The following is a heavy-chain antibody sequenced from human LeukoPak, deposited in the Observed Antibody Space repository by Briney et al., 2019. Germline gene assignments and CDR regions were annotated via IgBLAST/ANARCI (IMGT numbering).Heavy chain of an antibody. J-gene: IGHJ4*02. D-gene: IGHD3-16*01. CDR3: AKDIHDYTWGNSYNIFVN. V-gene: IGHV3-23*01. CDR1: GFTFNIYA. Sequence: PGGSLRLSCAASGFTFNIYAMTWVRQTPGKGLGWVSSISGRGGSTYYPDSVKGRFTISRDNSKKTLYLQMDSLRAEDTAIYYCAKDIHDYTWGNSYNIFVNWGPGTLVTVSS. CDR2: ISGRGGST.